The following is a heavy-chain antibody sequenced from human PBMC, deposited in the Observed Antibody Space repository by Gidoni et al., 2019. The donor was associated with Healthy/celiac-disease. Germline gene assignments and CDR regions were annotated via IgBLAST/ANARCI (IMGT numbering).Heavy chain of an antibody. Sequence: QVQLQQWGAGLLKPSATLSLTCAVYGGSFSGYYWSWIRQPPGKGLEWIGEINHSGSTNYNPSLKSRVTISVDTSKNQFSLELSSVTAADTAVYYCARGGYSGYFDYWGQGTLVTVSS. J-gene: IGHJ4*02. D-gene: IGHD5-12*01. CDR1: GGSFSGYY. CDR2: INHSGST. CDR3: ARGGYSGYFDY. V-gene: IGHV4-34*01.